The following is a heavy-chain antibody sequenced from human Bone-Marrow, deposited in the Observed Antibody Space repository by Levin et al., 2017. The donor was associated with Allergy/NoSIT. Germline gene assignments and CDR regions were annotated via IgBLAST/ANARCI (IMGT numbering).Heavy chain of an antibody. CDR2: ISYDGSNK. Sequence: GGSLRLSCAASGFTFSSYAMHWVRQAPGKGLEWVAVISYDGSNKYYADSVKGRFTISRDNSKNTLYLQMNSLRAEDTAVYYCARVHDVVVVAAVLDYWGQGTLVTVSS. J-gene: IGHJ4*02. CDR3: ARVHDVVVVAAVLDY. CDR1: GFTFSSYA. V-gene: IGHV3-30*04. D-gene: IGHD2-15*01.